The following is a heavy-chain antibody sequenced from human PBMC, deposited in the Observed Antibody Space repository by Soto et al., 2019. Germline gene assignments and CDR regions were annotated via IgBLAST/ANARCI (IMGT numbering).Heavy chain of an antibody. V-gene: IGHV1-46*04. J-gene: IGHJ4*02. CDR2: IDPGRDTT. CDR1: GYTFSNYY. CDR3: ARAGDNSGYYDY. Sequence: QVQLVQSGPEVKKPGASVKVSCEPSGYTFSNYYIHWIRQAPGQGLEWMGIIDPGRDTTTYAQKLQGRVTMTRDTSTSTVYMELSSLTSEDTAVYYCARAGDNSGYYDYWGRGTLVTVSS. D-gene: IGHD1-26*01.